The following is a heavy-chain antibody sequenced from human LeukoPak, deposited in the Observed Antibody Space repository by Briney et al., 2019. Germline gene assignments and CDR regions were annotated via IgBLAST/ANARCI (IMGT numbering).Heavy chain of an antibody. Sequence: GRSLRLSCAASGFTFSNYAMSWVRQAPGKGLEWVSAVNYNGDSTYYADSVKGRFTISRDNSKNTLYLQMNTLRAEDTAIYYCAKEQWLVWGQGTLVTVSS. CDR1: GFTFSNYA. CDR2: VNYNGDST. V-gene: IGHV3-23*01. CDR3: AKEQWLV. D-gene: IGHD6-19*01. J-gene: IGHJ4*02.